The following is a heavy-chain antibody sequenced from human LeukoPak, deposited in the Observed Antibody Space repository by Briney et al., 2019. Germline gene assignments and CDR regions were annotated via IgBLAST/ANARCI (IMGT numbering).Heavy chain of an antibody. V-gene: IGHV3-15*07. CDR1: GFTFSNAC. J-gene: IGHJ4*02. Sequence: PGGSLRLSCAASGFTFSNACMNWVRQAPCKGLKWVGRIKSKTDGGTTDYAAPVKGRFTISRDDSKNTLYLQMNSLKTEDTAVYYCTRGWEYCSSTSCKLGWGQGTLVTVSS. D-gene: IGHD2-2*01. CDR3: TRGWEYCSSTSCKLG. CDR2: IKSKTDGGTT.